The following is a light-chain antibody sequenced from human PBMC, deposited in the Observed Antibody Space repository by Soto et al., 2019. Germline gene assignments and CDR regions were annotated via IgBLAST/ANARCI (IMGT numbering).Light chain of an antibody. Sequence: DIQMTQSPSTLSASVGDRVTITCRASQSISSWLAWYQQKPGKAPKLLIYKASSLGSGVPSRFSGSGSGTEFTLTISSLQPDDFATYYCQQYNSYSYTFGRGTKVEIK. CDR3: QQYNSYSYT. V-gene: IGKV1-5*03. CDR2: KAS. J-gene: IGKJ2*01. CDR1: QSISSW.